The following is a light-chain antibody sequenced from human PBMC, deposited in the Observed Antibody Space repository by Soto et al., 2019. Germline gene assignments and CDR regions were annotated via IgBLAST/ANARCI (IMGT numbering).Light chain of an antibody. V-gene: IGLV2-14*03. Sequence: SVLTDAAAVTGSPGQSFTVSGTRTSSDVGGYEYVSWYQQHPGKAPILMIYHVTNRPSGVSNRFPGSKSANTASLTISGLQAEDEADYYCSSYTSSSTYVFGTGTKVTVL. J-gene: IGLJ1*01. CDR3: SSYTSSSTYV. CDR1: SSDVGGYEY. CDR2: HVT.